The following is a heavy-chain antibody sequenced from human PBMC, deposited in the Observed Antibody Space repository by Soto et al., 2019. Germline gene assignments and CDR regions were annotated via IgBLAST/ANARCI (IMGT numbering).Heavy chain of an antibody. Sequence: GGSLRLSCAASGFSLRDYYMTWIRQAPGKGLELLSYISPGGDIIKYADPVKGRFIISRDNAKNSLYLHMNSLRAEDTAVYYCTRDPRMTDFWGQGALVTVSS. CDR3: TRDPRMTDF. CDR2: ISPGGDII. J-gene: IGHJ4*02. CDR1: GFSLRDYY. V-gene: IGHV3-11*01.